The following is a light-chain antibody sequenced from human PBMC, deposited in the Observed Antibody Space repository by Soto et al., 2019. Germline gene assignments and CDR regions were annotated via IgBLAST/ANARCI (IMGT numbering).Light chain of an antibody. J-gene: IGKJ1*01. V-gene: IGKV3D-15*01. CDR3: QQYNNWPWT. Sequence: PGERVTLSCRASQSVSSSYLTWYQQKPGQAPRLLIYGASTRATSIPARFSGSGSGTEFTLTISSLQSEDFAVYYCQQYNNWPWTFGQGTKV. CDR1: QSVSSSY. CDR2: GAS.